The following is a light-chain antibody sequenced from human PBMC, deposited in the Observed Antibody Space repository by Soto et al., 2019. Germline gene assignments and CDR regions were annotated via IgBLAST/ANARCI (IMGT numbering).Light chain of an antibody. Sequence: EIVLTQSPATLSLSAGERATLSCRASQSVDSSFAWYQQKAGQAPRLLIYDTSNRATGIAARFSGSGSGTDFTLTISSLESEDFAVYYCQHRTLFGGGTKVEIK. CDR2: DTS. J-gene: IGKJ4*01. CDR3: QHRTL. V-gene: IGKV3-11*01. CDR1: QSVDSS.